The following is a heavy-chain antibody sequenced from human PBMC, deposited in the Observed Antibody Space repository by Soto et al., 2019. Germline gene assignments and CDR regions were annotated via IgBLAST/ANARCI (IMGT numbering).Heavy chain of an antibody. V-gene: IGHV4-39*01. CDR1: SGSISSSSYF. CDR3: ARVSRDYPFSYYYMDV. CDR2: IYYSGST. D-gene: IGHD4-17*01. Sequence: QLQLQESGPGLVKPSETLSLTCTVSSGSISSSSYFWGWIRQPPGKGLEWIGNIYYSGSTYYNPSLKSRVTISVDTSKNQFALKLSSVTAAATAVYYCARVSRDYPFSYYYMDVWGKGTTVTVSS. J-gene: IGHJ6*03.